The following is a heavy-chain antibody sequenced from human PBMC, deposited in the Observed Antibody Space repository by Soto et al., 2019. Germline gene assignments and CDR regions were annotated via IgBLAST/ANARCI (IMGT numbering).Heavy chain of an antibody. CDR1: GFPFSSYG. V-gene: IGHV3-30*03. J-gene: IGHJ4*02. CDR3: VGGQYYFDY. D-gene: IGHD3-10*01. CDR2: ISYDGSNK. Sequence: QVQLVESGGGVVQPGRSLRLSCAASGFPFSSYGMHWVREAPGKGLEWVAVISYDGSNKYYADSVKGRFTISRDNSASTLYLQMNGLRPEDKALYYCVGGQYYFDYRGQGTLVTVSP.